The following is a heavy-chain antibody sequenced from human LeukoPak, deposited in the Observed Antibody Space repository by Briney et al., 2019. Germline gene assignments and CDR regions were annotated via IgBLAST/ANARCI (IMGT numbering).Heavy chain of an antibody. J-gene: IGHJ6*02. CDR1: GYTLTELS. Sequence: ASVKVSCKVSGYTLTELSMHWVRQAPGKGLEWIGWISAYNGNTNYAQKLQGRVTMTTDTSTSTAYMELRSLRSDDTAVYYCARVEVGYSSSSEGDGMDVWGQGTTVTVSS. CDR3: ARVEVGYSSSSEGDGMDV. CDR2: ISAYNGNT. V-gene: IGHV1-18*01. D-gene: IGHD6-6*01.